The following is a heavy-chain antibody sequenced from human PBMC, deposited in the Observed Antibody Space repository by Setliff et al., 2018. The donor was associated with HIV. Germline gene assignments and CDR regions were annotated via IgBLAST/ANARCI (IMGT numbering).Heavy chain of an antibody. CDR2: IYYSRST. Sequence: SETLSLTCTVSGASISRGNYYWTWSRQRPGKGLVWIAFIYYSRSTYYSPSLKSRLMISVDTSKNRFSLNMTSVTAADTAVYFCARVVYTYYYMDVWGKGTTVTVSS. CDR3: ARVVYTYYYMDV. CDR1: GASISRGNYY. J-gene: IGHJ6*03. D-gene: IGHD4-4*01. V-gene: IGHV4-30-4*08.